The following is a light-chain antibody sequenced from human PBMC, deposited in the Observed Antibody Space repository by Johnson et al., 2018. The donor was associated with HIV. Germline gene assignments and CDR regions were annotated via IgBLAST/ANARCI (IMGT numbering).Light chain of an antibody. J-gene: IGLJ1*01. CDR1: SSNIGNSY. CDR3: GTWDSSLSAYV. CDR2: DNN. Sequence: QPVLTQPPSVSAAPGQKVTISCSGSSSNIGNSYVSWYQQLPGTAPKLLIYDNNKRPSGIPARFSGSKSGTSATLGITGLQTGDEADYYCGTWDSSLSAYVFGTGTKVTVL. V-gene: IGLV1-51*01.